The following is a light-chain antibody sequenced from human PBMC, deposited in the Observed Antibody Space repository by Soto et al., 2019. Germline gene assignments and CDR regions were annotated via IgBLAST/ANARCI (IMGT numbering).Light chain of an antibody. CDR2: DAS. CDR3: QQYNSYWT. J-gene: IGKJ1*01. CDR1: QSISSW. V-gene: IGKV1-5*01. Sequence: GDRVTITCRASQSISSWLAWYQQKPGKAPKLLIYDASSLESGVPSRFSGSGSGTEFTLTISSLQPDDFATYYCQQYNSYWTFGQGTKAEIK.